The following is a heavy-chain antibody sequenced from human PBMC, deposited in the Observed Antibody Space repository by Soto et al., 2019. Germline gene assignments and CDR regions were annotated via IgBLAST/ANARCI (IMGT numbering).Heavy chain of an antibody. CDR3: ARHGIGGSGSYYDYYYYGMDA. D-gene: IGHD3-10*01. CDR2: IYHTGTT. Sequence: SETLSLSCTVSGGSINSGDYSWTWIRQPPAKGLEWIGYIYHTGTTYYNTSLKSRVTISVDRSKNQFSLMLSSVTAADTAVYYCARHGIGGSGSYYDYYYYGMDAWGQGTTVTVSS. CDR1: GGSINSGDYS. J-gene: IGHJ6*02. V-gene: IGHV4-30-2*01.